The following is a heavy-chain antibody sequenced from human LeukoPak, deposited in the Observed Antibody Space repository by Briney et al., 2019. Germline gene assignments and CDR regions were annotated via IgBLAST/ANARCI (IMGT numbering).Heavy chain of an antibody. J-gene: IGHJ6*02. CDR2: ISGNGGDT. Sequence: GGSLRLSCAASGFTFNNYALSWVRQAPGKGLEWVSAISGNGGDTYYADSVKGRFTVSRDNAKNTLYLQMNSLRAEDTAVYYCGRGQYYGMDVWGQGTTVIVSS. V-gene: IGHV3-23*01. CDR1: GFTFNNYA. CDR3: GRGQYYGMDV.